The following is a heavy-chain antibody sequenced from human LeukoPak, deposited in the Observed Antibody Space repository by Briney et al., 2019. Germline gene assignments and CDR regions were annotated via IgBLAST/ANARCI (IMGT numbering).Heavy chain of an antibody. CDR3: ARVSWQLVFDY. Sequence: GGSLRLSCAASGFTFSSYEMNWVRQAPGKGLEWVSYISSSGSTIYYADSVMGRFTISRDNAKNSLYLQMNSLRAEDTAVYYCARVSWQLVFDYWGQGTLVTV. V-gene: IGHV3-48*03. CDR1: GFTFSSYE. CDR2: ISSSGSTI. D-gene: IGHD6-6*01. J-gene: IGHJ4*02.